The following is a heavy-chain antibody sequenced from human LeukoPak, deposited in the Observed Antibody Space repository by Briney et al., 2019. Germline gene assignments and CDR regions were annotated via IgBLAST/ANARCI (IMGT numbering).Heavy chain of an antibody. CDR3: ARGSSKYSSSPGYGY. V-gene: IGHV4-34*01. CDR1: GGSFSGYY. J-gene: IGHJ4*02. D-gene: IGHD6-13*01. CDR2: INHSGST. Sequence: KPSETLSLTCAVYGGSFSGYYWSWIRQPPGKGLEWIGEINHSGSTNYNPSLKSRVTISVDTSKNQFSLKLSSVTAADTAVYYCARGSSKYSSSPGYGYWGQETLVTVSS.